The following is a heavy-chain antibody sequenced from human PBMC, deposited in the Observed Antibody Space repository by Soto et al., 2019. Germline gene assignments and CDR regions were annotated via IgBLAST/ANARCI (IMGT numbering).Heavy chain of an antibody. Sequence: GGSLRLSCAASGFTFSSYAMHWVRQAPGKGLEWVAVISYDGSNKYYADSVKGRFTISRDNSKNTLYLQMNSLRAEDPAVYYCARDLNYYDSSGYYYKGPYYYGMDVWGQGTTVTVSS. CDR1: GFTFSSYA. CDR2: ISYDGSNK. D-gene: IGHD3-22*01. J-gene: IGHJ6*02. CDR3: ARDLNYYDSSGYYYKGPYYYGMDV. V-gene: IGHV3-30-3*01.